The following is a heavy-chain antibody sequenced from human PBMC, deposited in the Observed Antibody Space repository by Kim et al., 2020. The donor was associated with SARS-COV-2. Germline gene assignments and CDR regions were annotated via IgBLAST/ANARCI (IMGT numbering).Heavy chain of an antibody. V-gene: IGHV4-39*01. CDR1: GGSISTTTYY. Sequence: SETLSLTCTVSGGSISTTTYYWGWIRQPPGKGLEWIGSIFYSGTTYYNPSLKSRLTISLDASKNYFSLKLTSVTAADTAVYYCARHAGIATGFSYWGQGILVTVSS. J-gene: IGHJ4*02. D-gene: IGHD6-13*01. CDR2: IFYSGTT. CDR3: ARHAGIATGFSY.